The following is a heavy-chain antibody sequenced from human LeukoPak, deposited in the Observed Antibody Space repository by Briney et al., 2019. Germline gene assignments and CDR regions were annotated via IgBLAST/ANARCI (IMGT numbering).Heavy chain of an antibody. D-gene: IGHD2-21*02. CDR1: GFTFSSYA. Sequence: GGSLRLSCAASGFTFSSYAMHWVRQAPGKGLEWVAVISCDGSEKYYADSVKGRFTLSRDNSRDTLYLQMNSLRPEDTAVYFCAREEGLVLVTTRDALDIWGQGTMVTVSS. J-gene: IGHJ3*02. CDR2: ISCDGSEK. CDR3: AREEGLVLVTTRDALDI. V-gene: IGHV3-30*01.